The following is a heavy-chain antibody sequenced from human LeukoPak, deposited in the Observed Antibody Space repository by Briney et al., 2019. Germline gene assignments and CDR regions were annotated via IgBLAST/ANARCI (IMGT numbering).Heavy chain of an antibody. J-gene: IGHJ4*02. Sequence: ASVKVSCKASGYTFTSYGISWVRQAPGQGLEWLGWISAHNGKTNYAQKFQDRVTMTTDTSTRTAYMELRSLRSDDTAVYYCARGRGFCDSSAYYRFDYWGQGTLVTVSS. CDR3: ARGRGFCDSSAYYRFDY. V-gene: IGHV1-18*01. D-gene: IGHD3-22*01. CDR1: GYTFTSYG. CDR2: ISAHNGKT.